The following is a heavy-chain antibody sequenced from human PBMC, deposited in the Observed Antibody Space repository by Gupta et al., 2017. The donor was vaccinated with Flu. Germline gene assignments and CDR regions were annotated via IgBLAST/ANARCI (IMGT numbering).Heavy chain of an antibody. CDR1: GGSITRNPYY. CDR3: ARHFVGYCSGGTCFDENDY. J-gene: IGHJ4*02. V-gene: IGHV4-39*01. D-gene: IGHD2-15*01. CDR2: IYYSGNT. Sequence: QLQLQESGPGLVEPSETLSLTCIVSGGSITRNPYYWGWLRQPPGKGLEWIGSIYYSGNTYYNPSLKSRVTISVDTSKNQVSLKLTSVTAADTAVYFCARHFVGYCSGGTCFDENDYWGQGALVTVSS.